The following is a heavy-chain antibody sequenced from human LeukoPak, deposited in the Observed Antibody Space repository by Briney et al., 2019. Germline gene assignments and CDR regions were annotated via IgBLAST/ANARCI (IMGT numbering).Heavy chain of an antibody. Sequence: GGSLRLSCAASGFTFNNYAMSWVRQAPGKGLEWVSMIGGSGSTTYYANSVKGRFTISRDNAKNSLYLQMNSLRAEDTAVYYCAREAYRNWGVDYWGQGTLVTVSS. V-gene: IGHV3-23*01. CDR1: GFTFNNYA. CDR2: IGGSGSTT. J-gene: IGHJ4*02. CDR3: AREAYRNWGVDY. D-gene: IGHD7-27*01.